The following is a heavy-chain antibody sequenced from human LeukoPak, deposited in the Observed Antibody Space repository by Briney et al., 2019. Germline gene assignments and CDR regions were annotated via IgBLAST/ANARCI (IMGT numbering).Heavy chain of an antibody. CDR3: ARDLSSSSRHWFDP. J-gene: IGHJ5*02. D-gene: IGHD6-6*01. CDR1: GYTFTGYY. CDR2: ISAYNGNT. Sequence: ASVKVSCKASGYTFTGYYMHWVRQAPGQGLEWMGWISAYNGNTNYAQKLQGRVTMTTDTSTSTAYMELRSLRSDDTAVYYCARDLSSSSRHWFDPWGQGTLVTVSS. V-gene: IGHV1-18*04.